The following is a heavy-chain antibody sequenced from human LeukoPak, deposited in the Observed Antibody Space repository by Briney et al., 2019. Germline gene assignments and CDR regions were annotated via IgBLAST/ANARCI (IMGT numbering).Heavy chain of an antibody. Sequence: GGSLRLSCAASGFTFSTYAMSWVRQAPGKGLEWVSVISGSGSSTYYADSVKGRFTVSRDNSKNTLYLQMNSLRAEDTAVYYCAKDLNRIAVAGNFDYWGQGTLVTVSS. V-gene: IGHV3-23*01. CDR2: ISGSGSST. D-gene: IGHD6-19*01. CDR3: AKDLNRIAVAGNFDY. J-gene: IGHJ4*02. CDR1: GFTFSTYA.